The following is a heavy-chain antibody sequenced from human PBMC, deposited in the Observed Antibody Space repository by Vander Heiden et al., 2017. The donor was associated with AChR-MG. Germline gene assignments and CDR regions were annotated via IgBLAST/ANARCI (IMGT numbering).Heavy chain of an antibody. J-gene: IGHJ4*02. CDR3: AHQDTYYYDSSGYFDY. D-gene: IGHD3-22*01. V-gene: IGHV2-5*01. Sequence: QITLKESGPTLVKPTQTLTLTCTFSGFSLSTSGVGVGWIRQPPGKALEWFALIYWNDDKRYSPSLKSRLTITKDTSKNQVVLTMTNMDPVDTATYYCAHQDTYYYDSSGYFDYWGQGTLVTVSS. CDR1: GFSLSTSGVG. CDR2: IYWNDDK.